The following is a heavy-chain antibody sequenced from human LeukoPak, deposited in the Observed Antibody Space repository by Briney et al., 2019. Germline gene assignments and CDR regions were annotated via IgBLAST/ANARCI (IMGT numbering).Heavy chain of an antibody. CDR1: GFTFSSYW. Sequence: GGSLRLSCAASGFTFSSYWMSWVRQAPGKGLEWVANIKQDGSEKYYVDSVKGRFTISRDNAKYSLYLQMNSLRVEDTALYYCARDLYGDYTLDYWGQGTLVTVSS. V-gene: IGHV3-7*01. D-gene: IGHD4-17*01. CDR2: IKQDGSEK. J-gene: IGHJ4*02. CDR3: ARDLYGDYTLDY.